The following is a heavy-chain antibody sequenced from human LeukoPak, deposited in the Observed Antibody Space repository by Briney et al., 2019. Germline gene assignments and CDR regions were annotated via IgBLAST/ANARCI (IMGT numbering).Heavy chain of an antibody. D-gene: IGHD6-13*01. J-gene: IGHJ4*02. CDR3: AKAWGILDPFDY. Sequence: GGSPRLSCAASGFTVSNSAMGWVRQTPGKGLEWVTGISDNGGVTNYADSVKGRFTISRDTSKNTLYLQMNSLRAEDTAVYYCAKAWGILDPFDYWGQGTLVTVSS. CDR2: ISDNGGVT. V-gene: IGHV3-23*01. CDR1: GFTVSNSA.